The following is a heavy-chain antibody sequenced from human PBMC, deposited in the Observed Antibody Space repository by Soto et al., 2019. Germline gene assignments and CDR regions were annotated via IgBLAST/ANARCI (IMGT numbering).Heavy chain of an antibody. CDR2: ISYDGSNK. CDR3: ALFERYSSSWGFAY. D-gene: IGHD6-13*01. V-gene: IGHV3-30*03. CDR1: GFTFSSYG. Sequence: QVQLVESGGGVVQPGRSLRLSCAASGFTFSSYGMHWVRQAPGKGLEWVAVISYDGSNKYYADSVKGRFTISRDNSTNTLYLQMNSLRAEDTAVYYCALFERYSSSWGFAYWGQGTLFTVSS. J-gene: IGHJ4*02.